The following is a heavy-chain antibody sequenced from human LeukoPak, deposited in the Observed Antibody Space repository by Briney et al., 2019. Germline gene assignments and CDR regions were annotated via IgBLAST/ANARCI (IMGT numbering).Heavy chain of an antibody. D-gene: IGHD3-10*01. Sequence: GGSLRLFCAAAGFTFSNFWMSWVRQAPGKGLEWVANIKQDGSEKYYVDSVKGRFTISRDNAKNSLYLQMNSLRAEDTALYYCARERATMVRGASDYWGQGTPVTVSS. J-gene: IGHJ4*02. CDR3: ARERATMVRGASDY. V-gene: IGHV3-7*03. CDR2: IKQDGSEK. CDR1: GFTFSNFW.